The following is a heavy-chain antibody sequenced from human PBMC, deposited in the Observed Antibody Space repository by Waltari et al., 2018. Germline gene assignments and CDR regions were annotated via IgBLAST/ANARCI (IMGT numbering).Heavy chain of an antibody. CDR2: ISYDGSNK. J-gene: IGHJ5*02. V-gene: IGHV3-30-3*01. Sequence: QVQLVESGGGVVQPGRSLRLSCVASGFTFSSYAMHWVRQAPGKGLEWVAVISYDGSNKYYADSVKGRFTISRDNSKNTLYLQMNSLRAEDTAVYYCARDESFDPWGQGTLVTVSS. CDR1: GFTFSSYA. CDR3: ARDESFDP.